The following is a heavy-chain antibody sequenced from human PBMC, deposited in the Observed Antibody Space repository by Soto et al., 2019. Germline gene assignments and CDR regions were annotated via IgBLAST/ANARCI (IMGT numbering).Heavy chain of an antibody. CDR1: GFTVSSYY. J-gene: IGHJ4*02. V-gene: IGHV3-53*01. CDR3: ARSGGVYYYEE. CDR2: IYSSGNT. D-gene: IGHD3-22*01. Sequence: EVQLVESGGGLIQPGGSLRLSCAASGFTVSSYYMSWVRQAPGKGLEWVSVIYSSGNTYYADSVRGRFTISRDNSKNTLYLQMNSLRDEDTVVYYCARSGGVYYYEEWGQGTLVTVSS.